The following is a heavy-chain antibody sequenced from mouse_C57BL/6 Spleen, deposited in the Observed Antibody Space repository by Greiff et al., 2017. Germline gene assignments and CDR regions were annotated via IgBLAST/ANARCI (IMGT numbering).Heavy chain of an antibody. J-gene: IGHJ3*01. CDR3: ARGDYYGNPFAY. D-gene: IGHD1-1*01. Sequence: VQLQQSGPELVKPGASVKISCKASGYTFTDYYMNWVKQSHGKSLEWIGDINPNNGGTSYNQKFKGKATLTVDKSSSTAYMELRSLTSEDSAVYYCARGDYYGNPFAYWGQGTLVTVSA. CDR2: INPNNGGT. V-gene: IGHV1-26*01. CDR1: GYTFTDYY.